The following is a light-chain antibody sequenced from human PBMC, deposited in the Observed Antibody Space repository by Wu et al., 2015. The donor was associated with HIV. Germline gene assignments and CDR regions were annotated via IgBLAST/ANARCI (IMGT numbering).Light chain of an antibody. Sequence: EIVLTQSPATLSLSPGERATLSCRASQSVSSHLAWFQQKPGQPPRLLIYGSINRATGIPGRFSGSGSGTDFTLTISSLEPEDFAVYYCQQRSNWPWTFGQGTKGGNQ. J-gene: IGKJ1*01. V-gene: IGKV3-11*01. CDR3: QQRSNWPWT. CDR1: QSVSSH. CDR2: GSI.